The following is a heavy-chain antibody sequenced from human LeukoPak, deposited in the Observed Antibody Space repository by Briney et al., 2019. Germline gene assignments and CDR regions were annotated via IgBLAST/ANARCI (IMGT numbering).Heavy chain of an antibody. D-gene: IGHD3-10*02. CDR2: ISTSGSTT. Sequence: GGSLRLSCAASGFTFSDYEINWVRQAPGKGLEWVSCISTSGSTTYYADSVKGRFTISRDNAKNSLFLQMNALTAEDTAVYYCARGALHVFDYWGQGTPVTVSS. J-gene: IGHJ4*02. V-gene: IGHV3-48*03. CDR3: ARGALHVFDY. CDR1: GFTFSDYE.